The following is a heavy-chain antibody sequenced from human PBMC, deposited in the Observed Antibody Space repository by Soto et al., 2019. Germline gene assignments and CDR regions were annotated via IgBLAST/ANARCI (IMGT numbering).Heavy chain of an antibody. CDR2: IIPIFGTA. Sequence: QVQLVQSGAEVKKPGSSVKVSCKASGGTFSSYAISWVRQAPGQGLEWMGGIIPIFGTANYAQKFHGRVTITADESTSTAYMELSSLRSEDTAVYYCARGDIVVVVAATPSNYYYYGMDVWGQGTTVTVSS. D-gene: IGHD2-15*01. CDR3: ARGDIVVVVAATPSNYYYYGMDV. CDR1: GGTFSSYA. V-gene: IGHV1-69*01. J-gene: IGHJ6*02.